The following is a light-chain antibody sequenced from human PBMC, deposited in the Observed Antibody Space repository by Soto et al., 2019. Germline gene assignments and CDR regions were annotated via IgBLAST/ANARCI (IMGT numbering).Light chain of an antibody. Sequence: QSVLTQPASLSGSPGQSITISCTGTSSDVGSYNYAAWYQQHPGKAPKLMIYDVSNRPSGVSNRFSGSKSGNTASLTISGLQAEDEADYYCSSYTTTYTLVFGGGTKVTVL. CDR3: SSYTTTYTLV. CDR1: SSDVGSYNY. V-gene: IGLV2-14*03. J-gene: IGLJ2*01. CDR2: DVS.